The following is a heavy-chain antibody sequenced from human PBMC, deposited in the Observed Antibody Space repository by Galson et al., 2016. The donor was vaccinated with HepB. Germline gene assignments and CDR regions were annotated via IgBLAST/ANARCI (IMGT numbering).Heavy chain of an antibody. V-gene: IGHV3-48*02. J-gene: IGHJ4*02. Sequence: SLRLSYAASGFTFSHYSINWVRQAPGKGLGRVSDISSSRSTIYYADSVKGRFTISRDKAKNSLYLQMNCLRDEETAVYYCARERRVGAPDYWGQGTLVTVSS. CDR1: GFTFSHYS. CDR2: ISSSRSTI. D-gene: IGHD1-26*01. CDR3: ARERRVGAPDY.